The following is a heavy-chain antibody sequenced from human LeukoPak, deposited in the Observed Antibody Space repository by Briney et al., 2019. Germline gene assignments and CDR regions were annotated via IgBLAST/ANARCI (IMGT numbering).Heavy chain of an antibody. D-gene: IGHD2-2*01. CDR2: IIPILGIA. V-gene: IGHV1-69*04. CDR1: GGTFSSYA. Sequence: ASVKVSCKASGGTFSSYAISWVRQAPGQGLEWMGRIIPILGIANYAQKFQGRVTITADKSTSTAYMELSSLRSEDTAVYYCARKTDLIPAAFDYWGQGTLVTDSS. CDR3: ARKTDLIPAAFDY. J-gene: IGHJ4*02.